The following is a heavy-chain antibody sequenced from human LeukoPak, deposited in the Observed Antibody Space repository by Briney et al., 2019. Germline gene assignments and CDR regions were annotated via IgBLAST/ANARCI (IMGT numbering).Heavy chain of an antibody. CDR3: ARVGSGKTGNAFDI. CDR1: GYTFTSYY. D-gene: IGHD3-10*01. CDR2: INPSGGST. Sequence: ASVKVSCKASGYTFTSYYMHWVRQAPGQGLEWMGIINPSGGSTSYAQKFQGRVTMTRNTAIRTAYMELSSLRSEDTAVYYCARVGSGKTGNAFDIWGQGTMVIVSS. J-gene: IGHJ3*02. V-gene: IGHV1-46*01.